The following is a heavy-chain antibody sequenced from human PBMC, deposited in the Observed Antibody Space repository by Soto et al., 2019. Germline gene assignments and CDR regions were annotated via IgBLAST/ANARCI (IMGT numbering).Heavy chain of an antibody. CDR2: IVVGSGNT. V-gene: IGHV1-58*01. Sequence: SVKVSCKASGFTFTSSAVQWVRQARGQRLEWIGWIVVGSGNTNYAQKFQERVTITRDMSTSTDYMELSSLRSEDTAVYYCAADPPGTGTTFHYYYYYGMDVRGQGTTVTVSS. CDR1: GFTFTSSA. D-gene: IGHD1-7*01. CDR3: AADPPGTGTTFHYYYYYGMDV. J-gene: IGHJ6*02.